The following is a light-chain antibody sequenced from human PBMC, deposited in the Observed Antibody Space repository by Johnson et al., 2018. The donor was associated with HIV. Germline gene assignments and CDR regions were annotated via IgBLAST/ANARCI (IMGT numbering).Light chain of an antibody. Sequence: QSVLTQPPSVSAAPGQKVTVSCSGSSSNIGNNFVSWYQQVPGTAPKLLIYDTDKRPSGIPDRFSGSKSGTSATLGISGLQTGDEADYYCGTWDNSLSAGVFGSGTKVTFL. CDR3: GTWDNSLSAGV. CDR1: SSNIGNNF. J-gene: IGLJ1*01. V-gene: IGLV1-51*01. CDR2: DTD.